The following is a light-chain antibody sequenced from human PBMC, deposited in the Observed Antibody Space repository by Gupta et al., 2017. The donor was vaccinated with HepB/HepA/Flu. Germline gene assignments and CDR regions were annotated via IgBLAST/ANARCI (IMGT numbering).Light chain of an antibody. V-gene: IGLV2-14*03. CDR1: SSDVGGYNY. CDR2: HVS. CDR3: SSYTSSSTLV. Sequence: QSALTQPASVSGLPGQSITISCTGTSSDVGGYNYVSWYQHYPGKAPKLMIYHVSYRPSGVCNRFSGSKSGNTASLTISGLQAEDEADYYCSSYTSSSTLVFGGGTKLTVL. J-gene: IGLJ2*01.